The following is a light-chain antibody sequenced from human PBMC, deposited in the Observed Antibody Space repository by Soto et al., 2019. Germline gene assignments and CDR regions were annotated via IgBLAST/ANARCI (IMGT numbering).Light chain of an antibody. J-gene: IGKJ1*01. Sequence: EIVMTQSPVTLSVSPWETANLSCRASQTVTSNLAWYQQKPGRSPRLLLSGASTRATGIPARFSGSGSGTEFTLTISRLQSEDLAVYYCQQYNDWPRTFGQGTKVDIK. CDR2: GAS. CDR1: QTVTSN. V-gene: IGKV3-15*01. CDR3: QQYNDWPRT.